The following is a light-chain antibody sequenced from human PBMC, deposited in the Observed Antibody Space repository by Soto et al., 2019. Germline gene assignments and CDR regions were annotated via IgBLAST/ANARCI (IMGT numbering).Light chain of an antibody. J-gene: IGKJ4*01. V-gene: IGKV3-15*01. CDR2: DAS. Sequence: EIVLTHTPATLSVSPWERVTLSCRASQSVSYHVAWYQQKPGQTPRLVIYDASSRASGIPARFSGSRSGTEFSLTISGLQSEDFGVYYCQQYNSWLTFGGGTKVDIK. CDR3: QQYNSWLT. CDR1: QSVSYH.